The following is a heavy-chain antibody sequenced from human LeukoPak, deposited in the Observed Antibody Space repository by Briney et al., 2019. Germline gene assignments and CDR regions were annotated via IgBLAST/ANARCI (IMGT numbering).Heavy chain of an antibody. D-gene: IGHD1-14*01. CDR2: IYSGGST. CDR3: ARLRIGVADY. V-gene: IGHV3-53*01. CDR1: GFTVSSNY. Sequence: GGSLRLSCAASGFTVSSNYMSWVRQAPGKGLEWVSVIYSGGSTYYPDSVKGRFTISRDNSKNTLYLQMNSLRAEDMAVYYCARLRIGVADYWGQGTLVTVSS. J-gene: IGHJ4*02.